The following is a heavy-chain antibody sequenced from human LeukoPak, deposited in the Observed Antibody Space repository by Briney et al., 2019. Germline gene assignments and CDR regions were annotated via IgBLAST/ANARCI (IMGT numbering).Heavy chain of an antibody. CDR1: GYTLTSYD. J-gene: IGHJ6*03. Sequence: GASVKDSCKASGYTLTSYDINWVRQPTGQGLEWMGWMNPNSGNTGYAQKFKDRVTMTRNTSISTAYMELSSLRSEDTAVYYCARVGFGAMIVVVSYYYYMDVWGKGTTVTVSS. V-gene: IGHV1-8*01. CDR3: ARVGFGAMIVVVSYYYYMDV. D-gene: IGHD3-22*01. CDR2: MNPNSGNT.